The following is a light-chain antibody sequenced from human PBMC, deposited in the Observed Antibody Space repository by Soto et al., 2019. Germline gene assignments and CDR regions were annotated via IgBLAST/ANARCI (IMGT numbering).Light chain of an antibody. V-gene: IGKV3-15*01. CDR1: QSVSSN. CDR3: QQYNNWPGWA. J-gene: IGKJ1*01. Sequence: EILMTQSPVTLSVSPGERVTLSCRASQSVSSNLAWYQQKPGQAPRLLIYGASTRATGIPARFSGSGSGTECTLTISSLQSEDVAVYYCQQYNNWPGWAFGQGTKVE. CDR2: GAS.